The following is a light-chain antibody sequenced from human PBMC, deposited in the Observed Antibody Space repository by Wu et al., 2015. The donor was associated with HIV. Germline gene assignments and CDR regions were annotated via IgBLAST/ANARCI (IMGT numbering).Light chain of an antibody. CDR3: QQYGSSRGT. CDR1: QSVSSN. CDR2: GAS. Sequence: EIVMTQSPATLSMSPGERATLSCRASQSVSSNLAWYQQKPGQAPRLLIYGASTRATGIPARFSDSGSGTDFTLTISRLEPEDFAVYYCQQYGSSRGTFGQGTKGGNQT. V-gene: IGKV3-15*01. J-gene: IGKJ1*01.